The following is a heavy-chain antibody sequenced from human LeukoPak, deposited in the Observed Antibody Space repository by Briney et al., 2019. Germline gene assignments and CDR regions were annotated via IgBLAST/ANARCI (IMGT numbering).Heavy chain of an antibody. CDR2: IKQDSSAK. CDR1: GFTFSSYA. D-gene: IGHD3-10*01. V-gene: IGHV3-7*01. CDR3: ARDAYVLGSYYYGMNV. Sequence: GGSLRLSCAASGFTFSSYAMSWVRQAPGKGLEWVANIKQDSSAKYYVDSVKGRFTISRDNTKNSLFLQMNSLRAEDTAVYYCARDAYVLGSYYYGMNVWGQGTTVTVSS. J-gene: IGHJ6*02.